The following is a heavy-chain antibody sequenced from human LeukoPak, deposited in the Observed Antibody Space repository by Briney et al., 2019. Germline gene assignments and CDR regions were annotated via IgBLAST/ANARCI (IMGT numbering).Heavy chain of an antibody. CDR1: GASITSSSFY. V-gene: IGHV4-39*01. Sequence: PSETLSLTCTVSGASITSSSFYWGWVRQSPGKGLDWIGSIYHSGKTYYNPSLKSRLIISVDSSKNRFSLKVTSLTAADTAVYHCARHSAYGDYIDYWGQGSLVTVSS. D-gene: IGHD4-17*01. CDR3: ARHSAYGDYIDY. CDR2: IYHSGKT. J-gene: IGHJ4*02.